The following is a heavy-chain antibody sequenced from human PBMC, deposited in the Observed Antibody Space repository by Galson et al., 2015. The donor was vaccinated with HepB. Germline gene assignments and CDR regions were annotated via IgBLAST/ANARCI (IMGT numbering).Heavy chain of an antibody. CDR1: GYTFTSYY. CDR2: INPSGGST. Sequence: SVKVSCKASGYTFTSYYMHWVRQAPGQGLEWMGIINPSGGSTSYAQKFQGRVTMTRDTSTSTVYMELSSLRSEDTAVYYCARGQGSGGNWGYNWFDPWGQGTLVTVSS. V-gene: IGHV1-46*01. J-gene: IGHJ5*02. D-gene: IGHD7-27*01. CDR3: ARGQGSGGNWGYNWFDP.